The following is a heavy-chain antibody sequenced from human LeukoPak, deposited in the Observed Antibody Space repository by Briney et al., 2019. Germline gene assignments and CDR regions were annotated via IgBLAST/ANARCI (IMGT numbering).Heavy chain of an antibody. J-gene: IGHJ6*02. CDR3: ARNGIAAAGQLMDV. CDR1: GGSISSYY. CDR2: IYYCGST. Sequence: SETLSLTCTVSGGSISSYYWSWIRQPPGKGVEWIGYIYYCGSTNYNPSLKSRVTISVDTSKNQFSLKLSSVTAADTAVYYCARNGIAAAGQLMDVWGQGTTVTVSS. V-gene: IGHV4-59*01. D-gene: IGHD6-13*01.